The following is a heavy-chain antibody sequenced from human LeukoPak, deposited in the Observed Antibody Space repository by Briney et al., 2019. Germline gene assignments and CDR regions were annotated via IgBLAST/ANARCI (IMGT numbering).Heavy chain of an antibody. J-gene: IGHJ4*02. CDR1: GFTFSTFA. Sequence: GGSLRLSCAASGFTFSTFAMIWVRQPPGKGLEWVSSIFPSGGEIHYADSVRGRFTISRDNSKSTLSLQMNSLRADDTAIYYCAIDSPNEAILWWSIDYWGQGTLVTVSS. D-gene: IGHD2-21*01. V-gene: IGHV3-23*01. CDR2: IFPSGGEI. CDR3: AIDSPNEAILWWSIDY.